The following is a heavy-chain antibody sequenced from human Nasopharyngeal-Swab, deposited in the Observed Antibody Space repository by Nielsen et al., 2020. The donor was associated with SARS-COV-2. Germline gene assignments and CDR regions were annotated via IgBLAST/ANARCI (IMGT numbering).Heavy chain of an antibody. CDR2: IYYSGST. Sequence: SETLSLTCTVSASPISPYYWTWILQPPGKGLEWIGYIYYSGSTNYNPSLKSRVTISVDTSKNQFFLKLSSVTAADTAVYYCARESGGDSGWFDPWGQGKLVTVTS. CDR1: ASPISPYY. D-gene: IGHD5-12*01. CDR3: ARESGGDSGWFDP. V-gene: IGHV4-59*01. J-gene: IGHJ5*02.